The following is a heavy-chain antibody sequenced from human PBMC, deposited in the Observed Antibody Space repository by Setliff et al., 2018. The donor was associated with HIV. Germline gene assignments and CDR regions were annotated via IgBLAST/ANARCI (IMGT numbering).Heavy chain of an antibody. V-gene: IGHV4-61*02. CDR3: ASTYGGFNTQDHFDY. CDR1: GGSISSGSYY. J-gene: IGHJ4*02. D-gene: IGHD5-12*01. Sequence: PSETLSLTCTVSGGSISSGSYYWSWIRQPAGKGLEWIGRIYTSGSTNYNPSLKSRVTISLDTSKNQFSLRMRSVTAADTAVYYCASTYGGFNTQDHFDYWGQGTLVTAPQ. CDR2: IYTSGST.